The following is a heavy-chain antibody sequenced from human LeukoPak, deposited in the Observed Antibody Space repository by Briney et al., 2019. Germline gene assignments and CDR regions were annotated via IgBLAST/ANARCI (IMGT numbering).Heavy chain of an antibody. D-gene: IGHD1-26*01. V-gene: IGHV4-59*08. Sequence: PSETLSLTCTVSGGSISSYYWSWIRQPPGKGLEWIGYIYYSGSTNYNPSLKSRVTIYVDTSKNQFSLKLSSVTAADTAVYYCATQESGSYYDYWGQGTLVTVSS. CDR1: GGSISSYY. J-gene: IGHJ4*02. CDR2: IYYSGST. CDR3: ATQESGSYYDY.